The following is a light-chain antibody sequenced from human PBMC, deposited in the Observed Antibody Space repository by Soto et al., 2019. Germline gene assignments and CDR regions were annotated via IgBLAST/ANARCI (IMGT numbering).Light chain of an antibody. Sequence: QPVLTQPPSTSGTPGQRVTISCSGDSSNIAKNYVYWYQQHPGKAPKLMIYEGSKRPSGVSSRFSGSKSGNTASLTISGLQAEDEADYYCCSYAGNRYVFGTGTKLTVL. CDR3: CSYAGNRYV. V-gene: IGLV2-23*01. CDR1: SSNIAKNY. CDR2: EGS. J-gene: IGLJ1*01.